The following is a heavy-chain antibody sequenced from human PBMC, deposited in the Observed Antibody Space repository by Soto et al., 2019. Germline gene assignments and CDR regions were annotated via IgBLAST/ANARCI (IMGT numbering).Heavy chain of an antibody. D-gene: IGHD5-12*01. Sequence: QVQLVESGGGVVQPGRSLRLSCAASGFTFSSYAMHWVRQAPGKGLEWVAVISYDGSNKYYADSVKGRFTISRDNSKNTLYLQMNSLRAEDTAVYYCARDYSRFTSGYGFSMDVWGQGTTVTVSS. J-gene: IGHJ6*02. CDR3: ARDYSRFTSGYGFSMDV. CDR1: GFTFSSYA. V-gene: IGHV3-30-3*01. CDR2: ISYDGSNK.